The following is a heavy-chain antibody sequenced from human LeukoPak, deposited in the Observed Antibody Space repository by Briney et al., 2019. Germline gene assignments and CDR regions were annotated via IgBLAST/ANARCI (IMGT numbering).Heavy chain of an antibody. Sequence: ASVKVSCKASGYTFTSYAMHWVRQAPGQRLEWMGWINAGNGNTKYSQKFQGRVTITTDESTSTAYMELSSLRSEDTAVYYCARDFKEQLGWYFDLWGRGTLVTVSS. CDR2: INAGNGNT. CDR3: ARDFKEQLGWYFDL. V-gene: IGHV1-3*01. J-gene: IGHJ2*01. CDR1: GYTFTSYA. D-gene: IGHD6-13*01.